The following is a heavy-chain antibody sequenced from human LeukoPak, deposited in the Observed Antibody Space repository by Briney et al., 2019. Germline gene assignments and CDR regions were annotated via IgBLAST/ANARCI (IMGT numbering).Heavy chain of an antibody. CDR1: GFTFSSYS. V-gene: IGHV3-21*01. CDR3: AREYGGNSFGYQY. Sequence: PGGSLRLSCAASGFTFSSYSMNWVRQAPGKGLEWVSSISSSSSYIYYADSVKGRFTISRDNAKNSLYLQMNSLRAEDTAVYYCAREYGGNSFGYQYWGQGTLVTVSS. J-gene: IGHJ4*02. CDR2: ISSSSSYI. D-gene: IGHD4-23*01.